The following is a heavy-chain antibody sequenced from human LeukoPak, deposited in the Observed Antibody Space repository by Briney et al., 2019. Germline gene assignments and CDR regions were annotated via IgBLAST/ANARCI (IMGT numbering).Heavy chain of an antibody. J-gene: IGHJ5*02. Sequence: ASETLSLTCTVSGGSISSYYWSWIRQPPGKGLEWIGEINHSGSTNYNPSLKSRVTISVDTSKNQFSLKLSSVTAADTAVYYCARPAYGGKRGANWFDPWGQGTLVTVSS. V-gene: IGHV4-34*01. CDR1: GGSISSYY. CDR3: ARPAYGGKRGANWFDP. CDR2: INHSGST. D-gene: IGHD4-23*01.